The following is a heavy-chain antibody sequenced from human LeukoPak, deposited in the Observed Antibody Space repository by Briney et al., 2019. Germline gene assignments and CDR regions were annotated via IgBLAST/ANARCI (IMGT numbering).Heavy chain of an antibody. CDR3: ARGVYIAAAQYGY. V-gene: IGHV4-59*11. D-gene: IGHD6-13*01. CDR1: GGSISSHY. CDR2: IYYSGTT. J-gene: IGHJ4*02. Sequence: SETLSLTCTVSGGSISSHYWSWIRQTPGKGLEWVGYIYYSGTTNYNPSLKSRVTISVDTSKNQFSLKLSSVTAADTAVYYCARGVYIAAAQYGYWGQGTLVTVSS.